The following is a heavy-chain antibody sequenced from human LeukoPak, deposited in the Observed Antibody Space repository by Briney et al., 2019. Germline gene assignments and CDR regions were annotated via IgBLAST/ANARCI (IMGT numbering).Heavy chain of an antibody. CDR2: IYYSGST. Sequence: SETLSLTCTVSGGSISSGGYYWSWIRQHPGKGLEWIGYIYYSGSTYYNPSLKSRVTISVDTSKNQFSLKLSSVIAADTAVYHCARLTLDGWSDAFDIWGQGTMVTVSS. CDR3: ARLTLDGWSDAFDI. D-gene: IGHD3-3*01. CDR1: GGSISSGGYY. V-gene: IGHV4-31*03. J-gene: IGHJ3*02.